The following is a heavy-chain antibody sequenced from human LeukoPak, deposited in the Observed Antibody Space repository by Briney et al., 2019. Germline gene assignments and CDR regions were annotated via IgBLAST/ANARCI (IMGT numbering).Heavy chain of an antibody. Sequence: WASVKVSCKASGYTFTAYYLHWVRQAPGQGLEWMAWINPNDGGATYAQMFQGRVTMTRDTSISTAYMELTSLTPDDTAVYYCARAGPEQFGGYSAMNSWGQGTLVTVSS. CDR3: ARAGPEQFGGYSAMNS. V-gene: IGHV1-2*02. D-gene: IGHD4-23*01. CDR1: GYTFTAYY. J-gene: IGHJ4*02. CDR2: INPNDGGA.